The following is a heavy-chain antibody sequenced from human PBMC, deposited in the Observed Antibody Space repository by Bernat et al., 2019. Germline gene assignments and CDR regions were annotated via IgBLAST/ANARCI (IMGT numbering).Heavy chain of an antibody. CDR3: TTAVTDPGYSSSWYLGFRRRNDY. V-gene: IGHV3-15*01. CDR2: IKSKTDGGTT. Sequence: EVQLVESGGGLVKPGGSLRLSCAASGFTFSNAWMSWVRQAPGKGLEWVGRIKSKTDGGTTDYAAPVKGRFTISRDDSKNTLYLQMNSLKTEDTAVYYCTTAVTDPGYSSSWYLGFRRRNDYWGQGTLVTVSS. D-gene: IGHD6-13*01. CDR1: GFTFSNAW. J-gene: IGHJ4*02.